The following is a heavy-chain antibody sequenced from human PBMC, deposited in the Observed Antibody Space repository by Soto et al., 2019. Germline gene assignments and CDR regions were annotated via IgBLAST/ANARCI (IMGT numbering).Heavy chain of an antibody. J-gene: IGHJ4*02. V-gene: IGHV1-69*01. D-gene: IGHD6-13*01. CDR3: ASSYGTSWYGDY. CDR2: IIPNFGTT. CDR1: GGTFNNYA. Sequence: QMQLVQSGAEVKKPGSSVKVSCTASGGTFNNYALTWVRQAPGQGLEWMGGIIPNFGTTNYAHKLQGRLTITADDSTNTAYMELSSLTSEDTAVYYCASSYGTSWYGDYWGQGTLVTVSS.